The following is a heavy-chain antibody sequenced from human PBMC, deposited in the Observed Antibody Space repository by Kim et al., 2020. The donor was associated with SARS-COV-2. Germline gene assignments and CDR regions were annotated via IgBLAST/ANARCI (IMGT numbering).Heavy chain of an antibody. V-gene: IGHV3-15*01. Sequence: GRFTISRDDSKNTLYLQMNSLKTEDTAVYYCTTDRPVRRIFGVVITVMDVWGQGTTVTVSS. CDR3: TTDRPVRRIFGVVITVMDV. J-gene: IGHJ6*02. D-gene: IGHD3-3*01.